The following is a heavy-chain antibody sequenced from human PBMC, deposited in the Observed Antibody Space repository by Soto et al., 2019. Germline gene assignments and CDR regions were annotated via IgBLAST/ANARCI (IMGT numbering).Heavy chain of an antibody. V-gene: IGHV5-51*01. CDR2: IYPGDSDT. D-gene: IGHD3-10*01. CDR3: AGGGVRGVITQPRDYYGMDV. J-gene: IGHJ6*02. CDR1: GYSFTSYW. Sequence: GESLKISCKGSGYSFTSYWIGWVRQMPGKGLELMGIIYPGDSDTRYSPSFQAQVTISADKSISTAYLQWSSLKASDTAMYYCAGGGVRGVITQPRDYYGMDVWGQGTTGTVSS.